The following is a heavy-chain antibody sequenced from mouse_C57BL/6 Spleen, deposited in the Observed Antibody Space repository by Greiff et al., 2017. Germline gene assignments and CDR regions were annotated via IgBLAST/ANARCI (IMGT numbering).Heavy chain of an antibody. V-gene: IGHV5-9-1*02. Sequence: EVKLMESGEGLVKPGGSLQLSCAASGFTFSSYAMSWVRQTPEKRLEWVAYISSGGDYIYYADTVKGRFTISRDKARNTLYLQMSSLKSEDTAMYYWTRDHDGYDGPFAYWGQGTLVTVSA. CDR3: TRDHDGYDGPFAY. CDR2: ISSGGDYI. D-gene: IGHD2-2*01. J-gene: IGHJ3*01. CDR1: GFTFSSYA.